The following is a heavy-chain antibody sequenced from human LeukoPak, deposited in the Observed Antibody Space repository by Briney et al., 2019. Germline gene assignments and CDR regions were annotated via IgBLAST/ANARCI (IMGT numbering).Heavy chain of an antibody. CDR1: GYSFSDYD. D-gene: IGHD2-2*02. CDR3: AKGYCGSITCYTGFDY. CDR2: IRYDGTNK. V-gene: IGHV3-30*02. Sequence: GGTLTLSCAVSGYSFSDYDMHWVRQAPGRGLEWVGFIRYDGTNKYYADSVKGRFTISRDNSKNTLYLQMNSLRAEDTAGYYCAKGYCGSITCYTGFDYWGQGTLVTVSS. J-gene: IGHJ4*02.